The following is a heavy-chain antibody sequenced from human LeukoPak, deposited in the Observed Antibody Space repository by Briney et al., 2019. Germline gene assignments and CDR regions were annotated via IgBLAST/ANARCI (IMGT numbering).Heavy chain of an antibody. V-gene: IGHV4-4*07. CDR2: IYTSGST. D-gene: IGHD3-3*01. J-gene: IGHJ5*02. CDR3: ARGALFWSGYYRGKLYDWFDP. CDR1: GGSISSYY. Sequence: PSETLSLTCTVSGGSISSYYWSWIRQPAGKGLEWIGRIYTSGSTNYNPSLKSRVTISVDTPKNQFSLKLSSVTAADTAVYYCARGALFWSGYYRGKLYDWFDPWGQGTLVTVSS.